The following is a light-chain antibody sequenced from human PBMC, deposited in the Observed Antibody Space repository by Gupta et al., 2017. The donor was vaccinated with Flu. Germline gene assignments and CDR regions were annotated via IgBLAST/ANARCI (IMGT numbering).Light chain of an antibody. J-gene: IGKJ1*01. CDR1: QMVSSY. CDR3: QQRSNWPPWT. CDR2: DDS. Sequence: ATRALVPGEKANLSCRASQMVSSYLAWYQKKTGQGPKLLIYDDSNRATGIPARFSGSGAGTEFTLTISSLEPEDFAVYYCQQRSNWPPWTFGQGTKVEIK. V-gene: IGKV3-11*01.